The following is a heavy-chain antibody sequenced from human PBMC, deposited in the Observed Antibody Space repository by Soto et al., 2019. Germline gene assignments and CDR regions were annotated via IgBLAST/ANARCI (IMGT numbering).Heavy chain of an antibody. D-gene: IGHD2-2*02. CDR1: GYTFTSYG. J-gene: IGHJ6*02. V-gene: IGHV1-18*01. CDR3: ARVEAVSVVVPAAIRRSNYYYGMDV. Sequence: QVQLVQSGAEVKKPGASVKVSCKASGYTFTSYGISWVRQAPGQGLEWMGWISAYNGNTNYAQKLQGRVTMTTDTSTSTAYMELRSLRSDDTAVYYCARVEAVSVVVPAAIRRSNYYYGMDVWGQGTTVTVSS. CDR2: ISAYNGNT.